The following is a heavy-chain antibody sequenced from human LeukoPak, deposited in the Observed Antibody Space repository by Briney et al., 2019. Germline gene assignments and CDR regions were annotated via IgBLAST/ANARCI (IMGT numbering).Heavy chain of an antibody. CDR2: IFHSGSI. D-gene: IGHD6-6*01. V-gene: IGHV4-38-2*02. J-gene: IGHJ4*02. CDR3: ANSRDRSNIAAGRFRVADRHFVY. Sequence: PSETLSLTCTVSGYSISSGYYWGWIRQPPGKGLEYIGSIFHSGSIHYNPSLKSRVTISVDTSKNQFSLKLSSVTAADTAIYYCANSRDRSNIAAGRFRVADRHFVYWGQGTLVTVSS. CDR1: GYSISSGYY.